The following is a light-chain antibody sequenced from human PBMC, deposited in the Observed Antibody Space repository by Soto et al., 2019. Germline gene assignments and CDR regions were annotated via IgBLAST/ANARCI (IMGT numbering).Light chain of an antibody. Sequence: QSALTQPASVSGSPGQSITISCTGTSSDVGGYNYVSWYQQHPGKAPKLMIYEVNNRPSGVSNRFSGSTSGNTASLTISGLQAEDEADYYCSSYTSSSSVVFGGGTKVTVL. J-gene: IGLJ2*01. V-gene: IGLV2-14*01. CDR3: SSYTSSSSVV. CDR1: SSDVGGYNY. CDR2: EVN.